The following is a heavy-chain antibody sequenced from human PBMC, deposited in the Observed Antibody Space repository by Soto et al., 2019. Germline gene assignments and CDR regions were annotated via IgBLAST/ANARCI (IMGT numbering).Heavy chain of an antibody. CDR2: ISSRSRTL. J-gene: IGHJ4*02. CDR3: ARDPGKTDVDY. D-gene: IGHD1-1*01. V-gene: IGHV3-48*03. CDR1: GFTFSTYE. Sequence: GGSLRLSCAASGFTFSTYEMHWVRQAPGKGLEWVSSISSRSRTLSYADSVKGRFTISRDNAKKSLYLQMRSLRVEDTALYYCARDPGKTDVDYWGQGTLVTVSS.